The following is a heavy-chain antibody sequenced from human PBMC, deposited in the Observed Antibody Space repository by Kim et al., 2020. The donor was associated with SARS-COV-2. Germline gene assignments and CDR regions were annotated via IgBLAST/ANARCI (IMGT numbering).Heavy chain of an antibody. CDR3: ARQGPWGDIVVVPAAMNWYFDL. CDR2: IDPSDSYT. J-gene: IGHJ2*01. V-gene: IGHV5-10-1*01. Sequence: GESLKISCKGSGYSFTSYWISWVRQMPGKGLEWMGRIDPSDSYTNYSPSFQGHVTISADKSISTAYLQWSSLKASDTAMYYCARQGPWGDIVVVPAAMNWYFDLWGRGTLVTVSS. D-gene: IGHD2-2*01. CDR1: GYSFTSYW.